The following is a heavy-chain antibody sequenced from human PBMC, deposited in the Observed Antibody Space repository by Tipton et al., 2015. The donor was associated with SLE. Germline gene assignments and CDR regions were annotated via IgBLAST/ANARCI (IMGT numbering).Heavy chain of an antibody. V-gene: IGHV4-59*01. D-gene: IGHD2-2*01. Sequence: TLSLTCIVSGGSINDYYWGWIRQSPGKGLEWIAYMYYGGSSDYNPSLKSRVTISVDTSKNQFSLKLSSVTATDTAVYFCARVGYCSSPTCYSDSFDIWGQGTMVTVSS. CDR3: ARVGYCSSPTCYSDSFDI. CDR1: GGSINDYY. CDR2: MYYGGSS. J-gene: IGHJ3*02.